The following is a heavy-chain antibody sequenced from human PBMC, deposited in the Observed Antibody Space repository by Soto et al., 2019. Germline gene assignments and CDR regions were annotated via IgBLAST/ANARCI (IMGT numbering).Heavy chain of an antibody. CDR3: ASSLGGWFDP. Sequence: SETLSLTCTVSGGSISSSSYYWGWLRQPPGKGLEWIGNIYNSGSTYYNPSLKSRVSISVDTSKNQFSLKLSFLTAADTAVYYCASSLGGWFDPWGQGTLVTVSS. CDR1: GGSISSSSYY. CDR2: IYNSGST. D-gene: IGHD1-26*01. J-gene: IGHJ5*02. V-gene: IGHV4-39*01.